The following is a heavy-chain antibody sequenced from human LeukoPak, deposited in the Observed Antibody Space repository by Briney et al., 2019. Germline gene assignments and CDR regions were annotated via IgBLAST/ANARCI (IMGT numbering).Heavy chain of an antibody. Sequence: PPETLSLTCAVSGGSISSGGYSWSWIRQPPGKGLEWIGYIYHSGSTYYNPSLKSRVTISVDRSKNQFSLKLSSVTAADTAVYYCARGTGYFDYWGQGTLVTVSS. J-gene: IGHJ4*02. CDR2: IYHSGST. CDR3: ARGTGYFDY. D-gene: IGHD3-10*01. V-gene: IGHV4-30-2*01. CDR1: GGSISSGGYS.